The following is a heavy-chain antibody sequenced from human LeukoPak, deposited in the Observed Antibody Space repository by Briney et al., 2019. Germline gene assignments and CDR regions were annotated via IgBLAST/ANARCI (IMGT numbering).Heavy chain of an antibody. J-gene: IGHJ4*02. V-gene: IGHV1-69*05. CDR3: ARAKKYYYDSSGPTLDY. CDR2: IITIFGTA. CDR1: GGTFTIYA. Sequence: SVKVSCKASGGTFTIYASSWVRQAPGQGLEWMGGIITIFGTANYAQTLQCTVTITTDESTSTAYMELSSLRSEDTAVYYCARAKKYYYDSSGPTLDYWGQGTLVTVSS. D-gene: IGHD3-22*01.